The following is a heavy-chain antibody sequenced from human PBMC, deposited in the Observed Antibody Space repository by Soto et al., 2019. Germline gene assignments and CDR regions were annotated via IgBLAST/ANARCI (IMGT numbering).Heavy chain of an antibody. Sequence: QVQLQESGPGLVKPSETLSLTCSVSGDSLNSYYWSWIRQSPGKGLEWLGYIYYSGDTKYNPSLQCRISISVDTTENQFSLRLSSVTAADTAVYFCARDRNKLWKNDAFDIWGQGTMVTVSS. CDR3: ARDRNKLWKNDAFDI. CDR2: IYYSGDT. CDR1: GDSLNSYY. D-gene: IGHD1-1*01. V-gene: IGHV4-59*01. J-gene: IGHJ3*02.